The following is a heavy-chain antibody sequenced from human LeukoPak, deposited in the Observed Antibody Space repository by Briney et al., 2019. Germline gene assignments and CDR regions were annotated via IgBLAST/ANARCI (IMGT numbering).Heavy chain of an antibody. CDR3: ARDPEKYCSSDVCYGALIPSEFDY. D-gene: IGHD2-2*01. CDR2: IGSSGPTI. Sequence: GGSLRLSCTASGFTFRSSEMNWVRQAPGKGLEWVSYIGSSGPTIHYADSVRGRFTISRDNAKDSLYLQMNSLRVEDTAVYYCARDPEKYCSSDVCYGALIPSEFDYWGQGALVTVSS. J-gene: IGHJ4*02. V-gene: IGHV3-48*03. CDR1: GFTFRSSE.